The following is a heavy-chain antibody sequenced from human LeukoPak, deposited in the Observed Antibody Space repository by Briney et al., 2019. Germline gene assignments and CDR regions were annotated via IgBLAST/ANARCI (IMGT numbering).Heavy chain of an antibody. D-gene: IGHD2-8*02. CDR2: ISAYNGNT. CDR1: GYTFTTYI. Sequence: ASVKVSCKATGYTFTTYIIHWVRQAPGQGPEWMGRISAYNGNTNYAQKLQGRVTMTTDTSTSTAYMELRSLRSDDTAVYYCARVGGGGLCYLYFQHWGQATLVTVSS. CDR3: ARVGGGGLCYLYFQH. V-gene: IGHV1-18*01. J-gene: IGHJ1*01.